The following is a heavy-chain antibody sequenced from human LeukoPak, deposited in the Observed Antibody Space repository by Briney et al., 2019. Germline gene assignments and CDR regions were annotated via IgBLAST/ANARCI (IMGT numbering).Heavy chain of an antibody. J-gene: IGHJ6*03. V-gene: IGHV3-7*01. CDR3: ARDPYSGNYGAYYYYYMDV. Sequence: PGGSLRLSCAASGFTLSSYWMSWVRQAPGKGLEWVANIKQDGREIYYVDSVKGRFTISRDNAKNSLYLQMDSLRVEDTAEYYCARDPYSGNYGAYYYYYMDVWGKGTTVTVSS. CDR2: IKQDGREI. CDR1: GFTLSSYW. D-gene: IGHD1-26*01.